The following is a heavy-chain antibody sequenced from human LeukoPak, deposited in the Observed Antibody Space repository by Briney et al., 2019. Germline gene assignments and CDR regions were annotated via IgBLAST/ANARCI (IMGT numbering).Heavy chain of an antibody. V-gene: IGHV3-74*01. CDR1: GFTFSNYW. CDR3: ARCDSPRTSSPFDY. D-gene: IGHD6-13*01. J-gene: IGHJ4*02. Sequence: GGSLRLSCVASGFTFSNYWIHWVRQAPEKGLVWVSRINGDGSSTNYADSVKRRFTISRDNAKNTVYLQMNSLRGEDTAVYYCARCDSPRTSSPFDYWGQGTLVTVSS. CDR2: INGDGSST.